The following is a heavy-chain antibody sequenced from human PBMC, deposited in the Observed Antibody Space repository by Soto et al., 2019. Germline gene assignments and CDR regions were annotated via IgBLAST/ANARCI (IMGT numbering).Heavy chain of an antibody. D-gene: IGHD3-3*01. Sequence: SVKVSCKASGGTFSSYAISWVRQAPGQGLEWMGGITPIFGTANYAQKFQGRVTITADESTSTAYMELSSLRSEDTAVYYCAREKHAFWSALDYWGLGTLVTVSS. CDR1: GGTFSSYA. J-gene: IGHJ4*02. CDR3: AREKHAFWSALDY. V-gene: IGHV1-69*13. CDR2: ITPIFGTA.